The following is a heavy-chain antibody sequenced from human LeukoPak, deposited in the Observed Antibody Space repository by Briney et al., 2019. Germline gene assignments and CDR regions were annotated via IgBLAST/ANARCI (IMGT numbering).Heavy chain of an antibody. CDR2: INHSGST. Sequence: SETLSLTCAVYSGSFSGYYWSWIRQPPGKGLEWIGEINHSGSTNYNPSLKSRVTISVDTSKNQFSLKLSSVTAADTAVYYCARGRVDGGYDWGIYYYYGMDVWGQGTTVTVSS. CDR3: ARGRVDGGYDWGIYYYYGMDV. D-gene: IGHD5-12*01. V-gene: IGHV4-34*01. CDR1: SGSFSGYY. J-gene: IGHJ6*02.